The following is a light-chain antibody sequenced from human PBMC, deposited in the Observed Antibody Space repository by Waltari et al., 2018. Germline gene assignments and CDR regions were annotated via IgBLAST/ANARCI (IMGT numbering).Light chain of an antibody. V-gene: IGKV1-13*02. CDR3: QQGNSYPFT. CDR2: YAN. J-gene: IGKJ3*01. Sequence: IQMSQSPSSLSASVGDRVTITCRASQGISSYLNWYQQKQGKAPKLLIYYANSLASGVPSRISGSGSGTEFTLTISSLQPEDFATYYCQQGNSYPFTFGPGTKLDIK. CDR1: QGISSY.